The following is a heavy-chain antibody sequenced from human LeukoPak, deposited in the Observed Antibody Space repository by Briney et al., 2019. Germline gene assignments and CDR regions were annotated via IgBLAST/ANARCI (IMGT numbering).Heavy chain of an antibody. CDR1: GFTFDDYA. CDR3: AKAVGDSYFDY. V-gene: IGHV3-9*01. J-gene: IGHJ4*02. CDR2: ISWNSGST. D-gene: IGHD1-26*01. Sequence: GGSLRLSCAASGFTFDDYAMHWVRQAPGKGLEWVSGISWNSGSTAYADSVKGRFTISRDNAKNSLYLQMNRLRAEDTALYYCAKAVGDSYFDYWGQGTLVTVSS.